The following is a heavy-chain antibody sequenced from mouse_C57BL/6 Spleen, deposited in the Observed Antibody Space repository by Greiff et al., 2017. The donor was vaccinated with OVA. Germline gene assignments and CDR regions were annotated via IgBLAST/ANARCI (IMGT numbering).Heavy chain of an antibody. D-gene: IGHD2-4*01. CDR3: ARGGGLRRPNWYFDV. V-gene: IGHV1-82*01. CDR1: GYAFSSSW. Sequence: QVQLKQSGPELVKPGASVKISCKASGYAFSSSWMNWVKQRPGKGLEWIGRIYPGDGDTNYNGKFKGKATLTADTSSSTAYMQLSSLTSEDSAVSTGARGGGLRRPNWYFDVWGKGTTVTVSS. CDR2: IYPGDGDT. J-gene: IGHJ1*03.